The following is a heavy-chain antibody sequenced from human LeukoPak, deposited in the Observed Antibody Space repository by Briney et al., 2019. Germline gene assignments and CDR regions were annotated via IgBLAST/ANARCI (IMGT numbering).Heavy chain of an antibody. J-gene: IGHJ4*02. CDR3: ARDDSSGYSRIGFDY. CDR1: GYTLTELS. Sequence: ASVKVSCKVSGYTLTELSMHWVRQAPGKGLEWMGGFDPEDGETIYAQKFQGRVTMTEDASTDTAYMELSSLRSEDTAVYYCARDDSSGYSRIGFDYWGQGTLVTVSS. D-gene: IGHD3-22*01. CDR2: FDPEDGET. V-gene: IGHV1-24*01.